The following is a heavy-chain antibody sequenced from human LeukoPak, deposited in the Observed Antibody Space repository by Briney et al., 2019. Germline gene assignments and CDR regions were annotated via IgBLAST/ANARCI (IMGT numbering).Heavy chain of an antibody. V-gene: IGHV2-70*11. CDR3: ARTSYSSSSVFFDY. CDR2: IDWDDDT. J-gene: IGHJ4*02. CDR1: WFSLSTSGKF. D-gene: IGHD6-6*01. Sequence: SGPAPGKTTQTPTLTRTFSWFSLSTSGKFFNWIPHPPREAPGWLARIDWDDDTYYSTSLKTRLTISKDTSKNQVVLTMINMDPVDTATYYCARTSYSSSSVFFDYWGQGTLVTVSS.